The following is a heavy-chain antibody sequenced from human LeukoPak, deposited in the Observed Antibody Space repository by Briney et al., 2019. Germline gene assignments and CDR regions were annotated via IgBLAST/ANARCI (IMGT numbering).Heavy chain of an antibody. CDR1: GGSISSSNW. Sequence: SETLSLTCAVSGGSISSSNWWSWVRQPPGKGLDWIGEIYHSGSTNYNPSLKGRVTISVDKSKNQFSLKLSSVTAADTAVYYCARGQYYGSGRFDYWGQGTLVTVSS. V-gene: IGHV4-4*02. D-gene: IGHD3-10*01. CDR2: IYHSGST. J-gene: IGHJ4*02. CDR3: ARGQYYGSGRFDY.